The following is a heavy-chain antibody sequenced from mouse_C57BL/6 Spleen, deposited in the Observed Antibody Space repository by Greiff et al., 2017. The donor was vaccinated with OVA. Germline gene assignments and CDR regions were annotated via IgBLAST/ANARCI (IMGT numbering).Heavy chain of an antibody. CDR2: INPNNGGT. D-gene: IGHD3-2*02. CDR3: ALAQATGYAMDY. V-gene: IGHV1-22*01. J-gene: IGHJ4*01. CDR1: GYTFTDYN. Sequence: EVKVVESGPELVKPGASVKMSCKASGYTFTDYNMHWVKQSHGKSLEWIGYINPNNGGTSYNQKFKGKATLTVKKSSSTAYMELRSLTSEDSAVYYCALAQATGYAMDYWGQGTSVTVSS.